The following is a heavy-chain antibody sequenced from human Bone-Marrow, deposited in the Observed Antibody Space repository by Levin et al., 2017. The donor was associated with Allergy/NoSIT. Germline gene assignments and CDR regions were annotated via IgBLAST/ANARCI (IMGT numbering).Heavy chain of an antibody. CDR3: ATLGVGFGY. J-gene: IGHJ4*02. V-gene: IGHV3-48*01. D-gene: IGHD3-10*01. CDR1: GFTFSSYS. Sequence: PGGSLRLSCAASGFTFSSYSMNWVRQAPGKGLEWVSYISSSSSTIYYADSVKGRFTISRDNAKNSLYLQMNSLRAEDTAVYYCATLGVGFGYWGQGTLVTVSS. CDR2: ISSSSSTI.